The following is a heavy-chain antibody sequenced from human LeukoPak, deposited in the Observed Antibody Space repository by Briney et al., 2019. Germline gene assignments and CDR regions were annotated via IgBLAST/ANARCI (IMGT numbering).Heavy chain of an antibody. CDR2: ISWNSGSI. J-gene: IGHJ4*02. V-gene: IGHV3-9*01. CDR3: ASFPLGYDSSGYYYG. Sequence: GGSLRLSCAASGFTFYDYAMHWGRQAPGKGLEWGSGISWNSGSIGYADSVKGRFTISRDNAKNSLYLQMNSLRAEDTALYYCASFPLGYDSSGYYYGWGQGTLVTVSS. D-gene: IGHD3-22*01. CDR1: GFTFYDYA.